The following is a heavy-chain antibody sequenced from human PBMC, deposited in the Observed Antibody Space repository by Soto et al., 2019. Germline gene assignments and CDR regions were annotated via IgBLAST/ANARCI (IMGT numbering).Heavy chain of an antibody. CDR2: ISAYNGNT. J-gene: IGHJ5*02. D-gene: IGHD5-18*01. Sequence: ASVKVSCKASGYTFTSYGISWVRQAPGQGLEWMGWISAYNGNTNYAQKLQGRVTMTTDTSTSTAYMELRSLRSDDTAVYYCARLRFFRSLRGYGYDWFDPWGQGTLVTVSS. CDR1: GYTFTSYG. V-gene: IGHV1-18*01. CDR3: ARLRFFRSLRGYGYDWFDP.